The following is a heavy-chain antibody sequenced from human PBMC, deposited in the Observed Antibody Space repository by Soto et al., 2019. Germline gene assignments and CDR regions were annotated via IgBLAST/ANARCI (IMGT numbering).Heavy chain of an antibody. CDR2: IYSKAGKM. J-gene: IGHJ4*02. D-gene: IGHD2-15*01. CDR3: ARDIAFDIDY. V-gene: IGHV1-18*01. CDR1: GYTFNDFG. Sequence: QVHLLQSGAEVQKPGASVKVSCKTSGYTFNDFGITWVRQAPGLGLEWLGWIYSKAGKMNFAPKFQNRVIMTTDTSTSPAFMEFTSMTFFDSAIYICARDIAFDIDYWGQGTLVTVS.